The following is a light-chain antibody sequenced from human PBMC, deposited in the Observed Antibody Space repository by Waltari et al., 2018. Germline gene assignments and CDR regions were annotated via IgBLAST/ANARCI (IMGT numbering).Light chain of an antibody. CDR1: NSDVGTYNL. J-gene: IGLJ2*01. CDR3: CSYAGSSTYVL. Sequence: QSALTQPASVSGSLGQPITISCTGANSDVGTYNLVSWYQQHPGKAPKLMIYEGSKRPSGCSKRFPGSQSGNTASLTISGLQAEDDGDYYCCSYAGSSTYVLFGGGTKLTVL. V-gene: IGLV2-23*01. CDR2: EGS.